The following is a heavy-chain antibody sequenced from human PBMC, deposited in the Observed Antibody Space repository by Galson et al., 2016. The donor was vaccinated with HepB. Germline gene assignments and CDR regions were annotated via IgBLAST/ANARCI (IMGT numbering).Heavy chain of an antibody. V-gene: IGHV3-53*01. CDR1: NFIVNDIF. CDR3: ARGVGDY. CDR2: IDDDGSA. J-gene: IGHJ4*02. Sequence: SLRLSCAASNFIVNDIFLSWVRQAPGKGLEWVSLIDDDGSAYYADSVKGRFTTSSDKSSNILYLQMINLRADDTAIYYCARGVGDYWGQGSLVSVST.